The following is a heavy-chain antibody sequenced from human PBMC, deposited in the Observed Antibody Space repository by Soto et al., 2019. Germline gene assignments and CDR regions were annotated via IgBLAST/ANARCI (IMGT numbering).Heavy chain of an antibody. D-gene: IGHD2-8*01. V-gene: IGHV1-18*01. Sequence: QVQLVQSGAEVKKPGASVKVSCKASGYTFTSYGVNWVRQAPGQGLEWMGWIRSYNNSTNYAQKLQGRVTMTTDTSTNTAYMELRSLRSDDAAVYYCARHGNGDDYWGQGTLVTVSS. CDR1: GYTFTSYG. J-gene: IGHJ4*02. CDR2: IRSYNNST. CDR3: ARHGNGDDY.